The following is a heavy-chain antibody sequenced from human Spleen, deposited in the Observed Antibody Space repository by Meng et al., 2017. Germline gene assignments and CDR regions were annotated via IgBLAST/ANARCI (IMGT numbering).Heavy chain of an antibody. CDR3: AKPEVWVGFDL. CDR2: ISGSGGST. CDR1: GFTFSSYA. V-gene: IGHV3-23*01. Sequence: GGSLRLSCAAPGFTFSSYAMTWVRQAPGKGLEWVSIISGSGGSTYYADSVKGRFTISRDNSKNTLYLQMNSLRAEDTAVYYCAKPEVWVGFDLWGRGTLVTVSS. D-gene: IGHD3-16*01. J-gene: IGHJ2*01.